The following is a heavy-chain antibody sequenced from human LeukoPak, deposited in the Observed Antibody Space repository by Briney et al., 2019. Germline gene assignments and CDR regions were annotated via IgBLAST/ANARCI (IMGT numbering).Heavy chain of an antibody. J-gene: IGHJ5*02. Sequence: SETLSLTCTVSGGSISSGGYYWTWIRQHPGKGLEWIGYIYSRGSTYYSPSLKSRVTISVDTSRNQFSLKLNSVTAADTAMYYCASSKYQLLSWGQGTLVTVSS. CDR1: GGSISSGGYY. CDR3: ASSKYQLLS. CDR2: IYSRGST. V-gene: IGHV4-31*03. D-gene: IGHD2-2*01.